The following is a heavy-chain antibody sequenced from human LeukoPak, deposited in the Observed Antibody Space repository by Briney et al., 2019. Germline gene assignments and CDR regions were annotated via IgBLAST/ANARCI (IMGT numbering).Heavy chain of an antibody. J-gene: IGHJ3*02. CDR2: IYYSGST. CDR3: ARGGTAVIAPYAFDI. D-gene: IGHD4-23*01. CDR1: GGSISSYY. Sequence: SETLSLTCTVSGGSISSYYWSWIRQPPGKGLEWIGYIYYSGSTNCNPSVKSRVAMSVDTSKKQFSLKLSSLTAADTAVYYCARGGTAVIAPYAFDIWGQGTMVAVSS. V-gene: IGHV4-59*01.